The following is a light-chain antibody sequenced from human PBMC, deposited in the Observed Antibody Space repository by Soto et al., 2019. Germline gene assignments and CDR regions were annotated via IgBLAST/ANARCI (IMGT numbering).Light chain of an antibody. CDR3: QQYNNWLSWT. J-gene: IGKJ1*01. CDR2: GAS. V-gene: IGKV3-15*01. CDR1: QSVSSN. Sequence: EIVMTQSPATLSVSPGERATLSCRASQSVSSNLAWYQQKPGQAPRLLIYGASTRATGIPARFSGSGSGTECTLTISSLQSEDFAGYYWQQYNNWLSWTFGQGTKVEIK.